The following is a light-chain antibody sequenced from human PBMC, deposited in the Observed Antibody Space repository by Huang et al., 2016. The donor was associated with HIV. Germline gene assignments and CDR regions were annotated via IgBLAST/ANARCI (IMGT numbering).Light chain of an antibody. V-gene: IGKV3-20*01. CDR2: GAS. CDR3: QQFGSSPPYS. CDR1: QSVTRNY. Sequence: EIVLTQSPDTLSLSPGERATVSCRASQSVTRNYLAWYQQRPGQAPKLFIYGASTRATGIPDRFSGSGSGTDFTLTISRLAPEDFAVYYCQQFGSSPPYSFGQGTKLEIK. J-gene: IGKJ2*03.